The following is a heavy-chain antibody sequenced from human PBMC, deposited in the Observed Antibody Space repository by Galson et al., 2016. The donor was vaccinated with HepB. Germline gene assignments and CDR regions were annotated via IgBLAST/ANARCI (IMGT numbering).Heavy chain of an antibody. CDR1: GFTFSTHA. Sequence: SLRLSCAASGFTFSTHAMSWVRQAPGKGLEWVSVIYSDGTTKYADSVKGRFIISRDNSKNTLYLQMNSLRAEDTAVYYCASCMGWYGMCAFEIWGQGTMVTVSS. CDR3: ASCMGWYGMCAFEI. D-gene: IGHD6-13*01. CDR2: IYSDGTT. J-gene: IGHJ3*02. V-gene: IGHV3-66*01.